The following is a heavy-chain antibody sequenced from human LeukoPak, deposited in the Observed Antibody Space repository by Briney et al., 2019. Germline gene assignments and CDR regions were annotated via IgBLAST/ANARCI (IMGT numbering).Heavy chain of an antibody. CDR3: ARERESGNPRGAFDY. CDR1: GFTFSSYS. J-gene: IGHJ4*02. D-gene: IGHD4-23*01. Sequence: GGSLRLSCAASGFTFSSYSMNWVRQAPGKGLEWVSSISSSSSYIYYADSVKGRFTISRDNAKNSLYLQMNSLRAEDTAVYYCARERESGNPRGAFDYWGQGTLVTVSS. V-gene: IGHV3-21*01. CDR2: ISSSSSYI.